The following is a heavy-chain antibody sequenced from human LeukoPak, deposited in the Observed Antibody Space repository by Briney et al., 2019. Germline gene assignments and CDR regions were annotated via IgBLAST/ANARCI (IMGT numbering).Heavy chain of an antibody. Sequence: GGSLRLSCAASGFTVSNKYMTWVRQAPGKGLEWVSLIYSGGSTYYADSVKGRFTISRDNSKNTLYLQMNSLRAEDTAVYYCAKVAEVGATGYYYYMDVWGKGTTVTISS. D-gene: IGHD1-26*01. CDR2: IYSGGST. V-gene: IGHV3-66*01. CDR1: GFTVSNKY. CDR3: AKVAEVGATGYYYYMDV. J-gene: IGHJ6*03.